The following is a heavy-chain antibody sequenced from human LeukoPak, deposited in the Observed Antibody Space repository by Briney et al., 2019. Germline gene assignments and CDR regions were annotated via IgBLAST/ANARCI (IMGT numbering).Heavy chain of an antibody. CDR2: INHSGST. D-gene: IGHD6-19*01. J-gene: IGHJ4*02. CDR3: ARGVRYSSGWYDRYNYYFDY. Sequence: SETLSLTCAVYGGSFSGYYWSWIRQPPGKGLEWIGVINHSGSTNYNPSLKSRVTISVDTSKNQFSLKLSSVTAADTAVYYCARGVRYSSGWYDRYNYYFDYWGQGTLVTVSS. CDR1: GGSFSGYY. V-gene: IGHV4-34*01.